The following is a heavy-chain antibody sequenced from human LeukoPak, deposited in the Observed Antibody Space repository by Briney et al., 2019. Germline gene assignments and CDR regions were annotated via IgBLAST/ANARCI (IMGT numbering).Heavy chain of an antibody. CDR3: AITTMTTAFAY. CDR1: GYTFTTQY. V-gene: IGHV1-2*02. CDR2: LNPNTGGT. Sequence: GASVKVSCKASGYTFTTQYIHWVRQAAGQGLEWMGWLNPNTGGTNYSQNFQGRVTMTRETSISTAFMELRRLTSDDTAVYFCAITTMTTAFAYWGQGTRVTVSS. J-gene: IGHJ4*02. D-gene: IGHD4-17*01.